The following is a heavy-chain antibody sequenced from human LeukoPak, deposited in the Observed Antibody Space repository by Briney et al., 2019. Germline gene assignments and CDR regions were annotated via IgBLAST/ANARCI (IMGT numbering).Heavy chain of an antibody. CDR1: GYSISSGYY. J-gene: IGHJ5*02. CDR3: AREGPNNFGYHHH. D-gene: IGHD5-18*01. V-gene: IGHV4-38-2*02. Sequence: TSETLSLTCAVSGYSISSGYYWGWIRQPPGKGLEWIGSIYHSGSTYYNPSLRSRVTISVDTSKNQFSLKLTFVTAADTAVYYCAREGPNNFGYHHHWGQGTMVTVSS. CDR2: IYHSGST.